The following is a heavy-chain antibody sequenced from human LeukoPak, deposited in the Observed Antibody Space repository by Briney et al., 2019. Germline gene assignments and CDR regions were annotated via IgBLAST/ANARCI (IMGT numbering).Heavy chain of an antibody. CDR1: GFTFSSYA. J-gene: IGHJ3*02. V-gene: IGHV3-30*04. CDR3: ARGLNPVGAMQNAFDI. CDR2: ISYDGSNK. Sequence: GGSLRLSCAASGFTFSSYAMHWVRQAPGKGLEWVAVISYDGSNKYYADSVEGRFTISRDNSKNTLYLQMNSLRAEDTAVYYCARGLNPVGAMQNAFDIWGQGTMVTVSS. D-gene: IGHD1-26*01.